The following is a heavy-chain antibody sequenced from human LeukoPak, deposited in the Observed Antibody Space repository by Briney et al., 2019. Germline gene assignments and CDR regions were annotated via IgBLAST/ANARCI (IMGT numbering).Heavy chain of an antibody. CDR1: EYTFTGYN. CDR2: INPNSGDT. J-gene: IGHJ4*02. V-gene: IGHV1-2*02. Sequence: ASVKVSCKASEYTFTGYNMHWVRQAPGQGLEWMGWINPNSGDTNYAQRFQGRVTMTRDTSISTAYMELSTLKSDDTAVYYCARAYRLSAIYSYGGYWGQGTLVTVSS. CDR3: ARAYRLSAIYSYGGY. D-gene: IGHD4-23*01.